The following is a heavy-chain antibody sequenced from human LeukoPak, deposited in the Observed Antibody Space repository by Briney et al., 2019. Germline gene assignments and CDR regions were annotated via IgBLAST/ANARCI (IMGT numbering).Heavy chain of an antibody. CDR3: ASTVVNNWFDP. D-gene: IGHD3-22*01. CDR1: GGSISSGGYY. Sequence: SQTLSLTRTVSGGSISSGGYYWSWIRQHPGKGLEWIGYIHYSGSTYYNSSFKSRVTISVDTSKNQYSLKLSAVTPADTAVYYCASTVVNNWFDPWGQGTLVTVSS. CDR2: IHYSGST. V-gene: IGHV4-31*03. J-gene: IGHJ5*02.